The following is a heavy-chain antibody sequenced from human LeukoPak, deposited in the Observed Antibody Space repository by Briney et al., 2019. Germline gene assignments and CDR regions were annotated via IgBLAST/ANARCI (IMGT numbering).Heavy chain of an antibody. CDR1: GFIFSSYV. V-gene: IGHV3-23*01. Sequence: GGSLRLSCAASGFIFSSYVMSWVRQAPGKGLEWVSTISGSGGNTHYADSVKGRFTISRDNSKNTLYLQMNSLRVEDTAIYFFPKEREGYNGLVPGYWGQGTLVTVSS. CDR2: ISGSGGNT. J-gene: IGHJ4*02. CDR3: PKEREGYNGLVPGY. D-gene: IGHD5-24*01.